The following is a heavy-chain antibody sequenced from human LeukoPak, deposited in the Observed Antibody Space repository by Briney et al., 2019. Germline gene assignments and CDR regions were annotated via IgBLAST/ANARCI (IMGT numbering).Heavy chain of an antibody. J-gene: IGHJ4*02. D-gene: IGHD5-12*01. CDR3: AREGVARGNDY. CDR2: IWYDGSNK. CDR1: GFTFSSYG. V-gene: IGHV3-33*01. Sequence: VQPGRSLRLSCVASGFTFSSYGMHWVRQAPGKGLEWVAVIWYDGSNKYYADSVKGRFTISRDNSKNTLYLQMNSLRAEDTAVYYCAREGVARGNDYWGQGTLVTASS.